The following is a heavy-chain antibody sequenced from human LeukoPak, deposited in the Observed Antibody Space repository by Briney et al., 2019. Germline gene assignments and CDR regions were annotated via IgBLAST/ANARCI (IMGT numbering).Heavy chain of an antibody. J-gene: IGHJ4*02. CDR1: GFTFSSYG. CDR3: ARKPLSYSNYEVDY. CDR2: IWYDGSNK. Sequence: PGGSLRLSCAASGFTFSSYGMHWVRQAPGKGLEWVAVIWYDGSNKYYADSVKGRFTISRDNSKNTLYLQMNSPRAEDTALYYCARKPLSYSNYEVDYWGQGTLVTVSS. D-gene: IGHD4-11*01. V-gene: IGHV3-33*01.